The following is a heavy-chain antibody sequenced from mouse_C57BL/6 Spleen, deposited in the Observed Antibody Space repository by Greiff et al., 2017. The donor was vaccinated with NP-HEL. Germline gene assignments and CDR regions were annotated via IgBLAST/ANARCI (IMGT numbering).Heavy chain of an antibody. D-gene: IGHD2-4*01. CDR1: GFTFSSYA. V-gene: IGHV5-4*03. CDR2: ISDGGSYT. J-gene: IGHJ3*01. Sequence: EVMLVESGGGLVKPGGSLKLSCAASGFTFSSYAMSWVRQTPEKRLEWVATISDGGSYTYYPDNVKGRFTISRDNAKNNLYLQMSHLKSEDTAMYYCARVYDYVFAYWGQGTLVTVSA. CDR3: ARVYDYVFAY.